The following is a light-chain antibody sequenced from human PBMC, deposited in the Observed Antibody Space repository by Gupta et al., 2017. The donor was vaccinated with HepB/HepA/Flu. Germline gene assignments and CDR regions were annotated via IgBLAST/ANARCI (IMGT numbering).Light chain of an antibody. Sequence: SYEVTQPPSVSVSPGQTASITCSGDKLGDKSVCWYQQKPGQSPLLVIYQDDRRPSEIPERFSGSKSGNKATLTIRGTQALDESDYYSQSWDTNSDVCGTGTQFT. CDR1: KLGDKS. V-gene: IGLV3-1*01. CDR3: QSWDTNSDV. J-gene: IGLJ1*01. CDR2: QDD.